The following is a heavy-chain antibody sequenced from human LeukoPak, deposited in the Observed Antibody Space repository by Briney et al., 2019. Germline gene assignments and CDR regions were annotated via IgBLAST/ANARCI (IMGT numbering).Heavy chain of an antibody. CDR3: ARFDTAMDYPVDY. V-gene: IGHV5-10-1*01. J-gene: IGHJ4*02. CDR2: IDPSDSYT. D-gene: IGHD5-18*01. Sequence: TGESLKISCKGPGYSFTSYWISWVRQMPGKGLEWMGRIDPSDSYTNYSPSFQGHVTISADKSISTAYLQWSSLKASDTAMYYCARFDTAMDYPVDYWGQGTLVTVSS. CDR1: GYSFTSYW.